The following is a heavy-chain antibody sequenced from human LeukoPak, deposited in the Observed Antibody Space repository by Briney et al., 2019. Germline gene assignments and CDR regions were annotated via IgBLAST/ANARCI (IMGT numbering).Heavy chain of an antibody. Sequence: GASVKVSCKVSGYTLTELSMHWVRQAPGKGLEWMGGFDPEDGETIYAQKFQGRVTMTEDTSTDTAYMELSSLRSEDTAVYYCATFKEEAGFFDYWGQGTLVTVPS. CDR3: ATFKEEAGFFDY. V-gene: IGHV1-24*01. D-gene: IGHD6-13*01. J-gene: IGHJ4*02. CDR1: GYTLTELS. CDR2: FDPEDGET.